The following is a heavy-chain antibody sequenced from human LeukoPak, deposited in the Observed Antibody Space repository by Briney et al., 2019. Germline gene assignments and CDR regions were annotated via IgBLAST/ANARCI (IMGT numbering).Heavy chain of an antibody. Sequence: GGSLRLSCAASGFSVGDYHMEWVRQAPGKGLEWVGRTRNRVNSDSKEYAASVKGRFTISRDDSKNSLFLQMNSLKIEDTAVYYCTTDRRYSGSYWFDYWGQGTLVTVSS. J-gene: IGHJ4*02. D-gene: IGHD1-26*01. CDR1: GFSVGDYH. V-gene: IGHV3-72*01. CDR2: TRNRVNSDSK. CDR3: TTDRRYSGSYWFDY.